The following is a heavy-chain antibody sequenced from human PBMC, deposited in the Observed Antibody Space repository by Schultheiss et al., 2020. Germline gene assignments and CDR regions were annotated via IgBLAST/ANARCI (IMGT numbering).Heavy chain of an antibody. CDR1: GGSISSTSYY. V-gene: IGHV4-39*01. CDR3: ATLGYCSGGSCYPGGP. D-gene: IGHD2-15*01. J-gene: IGHJ5*02. CDR2: IYYSGTT. Sequence: GSLRLSCTVSGGSISSTSYYWGWIRQPPGKGLEWIGSIYYSGTTYYNPSLKSRVTISVDTSKNQFSLKLSSVTAADTAVYYCATLGYCSGGSCYPGGPWGQGTPVTVSS.